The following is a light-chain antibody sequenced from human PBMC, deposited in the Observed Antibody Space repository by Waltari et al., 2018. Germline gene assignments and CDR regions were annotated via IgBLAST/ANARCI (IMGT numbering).Light chain of an antibody. CDR3: AAWDDSLNGYV. J-gene: IGLJ1*01. CDR1: SSNTRNNP. CDR2: SNN. Sequence: QSVLPQPPSASGTPGQRVTLSCSGRSSNTRNNPVNWFQHLPRPAPKLLIFSNNQRPSGVPDRFSGSKPGNSASLAISGLQSEDEAEYYCAAWDDSLNGYVFGTGTKVTVL. V-gene: IGLV1-44*01.